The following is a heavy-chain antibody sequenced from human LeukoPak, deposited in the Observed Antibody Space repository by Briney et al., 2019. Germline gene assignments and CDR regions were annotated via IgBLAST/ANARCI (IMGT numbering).Heavy chain of an antibody. Sequence: PGGSLRLSCAASGXTFDDYGMSWVRQAPGKGLEWVSGINWNGGRTGYADSVKGRFTISRDNAKKSLYVQMNSLRAEDTALYYCAREYYGSGSYYNVGYWGQGTLVTVSS. CDR1: GXTFDDYG. V-gene: IGHV3-20*04. J-gene: IGHJ4*02. D-gene: IGHD3-10*01. CDR3: AREYYGSGSYYNVGY. CDR2: INWNGGRT.